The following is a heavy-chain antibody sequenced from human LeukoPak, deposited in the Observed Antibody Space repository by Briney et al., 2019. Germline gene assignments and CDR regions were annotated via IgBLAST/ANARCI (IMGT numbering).Heavy chain of an antibody. CDR3: ASNIVATPALTYYYYYYMDV. J-gene: IGHJ6*03. D-gene: IGHD5-12*01. V-gene: IGHV1-2*02. CDR2: INPNSGGT. Sequence: ASVKVSCKASGYTFTGYYMHWVRQAPGQGLEWMGWINPNSGGTNYAQKFQGRVTMTRDTSISTAYMELNSLRAEDTAVYYCASNIVATPALTYYYYYYMDVRGKGTTVTISS. CDR1: GYTFTGYY.